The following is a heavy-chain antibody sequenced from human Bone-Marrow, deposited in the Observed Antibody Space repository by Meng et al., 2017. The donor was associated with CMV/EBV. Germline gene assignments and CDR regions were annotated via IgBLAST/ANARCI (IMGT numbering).Heavy chain of an antibody. Sequence: SVKVSCKASGGTFSSYAISWVRQAPGQGLEWMGGIIPIFGTANYAQKFQGRVTITTDESTSTAYMELSSLRSEDTAVYYCARARDPGPGYCSSTSCYTGIYYYYGMDVWAQGTTVTVSS. V-gene: IGHV1-69*05. CDR3: ARARDPGPGYCSSTSCYTGIYYYYGMDV. D-gene: IGHD2-2*02. CDR1: GGTFSSYA. J-gene: IGHJ6*02. CDR2: IIPIFGTA.